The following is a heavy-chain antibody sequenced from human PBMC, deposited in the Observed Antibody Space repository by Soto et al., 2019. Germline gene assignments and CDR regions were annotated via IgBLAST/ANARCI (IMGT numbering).Heavy chain of an antibody. CDR1: GFTFSSYA. D-gene: IGHD4-4*01. Sequence: GGSLRLSCAASGFTFSSYAMSWVRQAPGKGLEWVSAISGSGGSTYYADSVKGRFTISRDNSKNTLYLQMNSLRAEDTAVYYCAKGGTVTYYYGMDVWGQGTTVTVSS. V-gene: IGHV3-23*01. J-gene: IGHJ6*02. CDR2: ISGSGGST. CDR3: AKGGTVTYYYGMDV.